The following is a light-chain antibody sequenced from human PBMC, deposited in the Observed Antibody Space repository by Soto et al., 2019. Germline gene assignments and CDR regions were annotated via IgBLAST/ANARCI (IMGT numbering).Light chain of an antibody. J-gene: IGKJ1*01. CDR2: KAS. V-gene: IGKV1-5*03. Sequence: QMTHSPSTLSASVGDRVTITCRASQSISSWLAWYQQKPGKAPKLLIYKASSLESGVPSRFSGSGSGTEFTLTISSLQPDDFATYYCQQYNSYSPWTFGQGTKVDIK. CDR3: QQYNSYSPWT. CDR1: QSISSW.